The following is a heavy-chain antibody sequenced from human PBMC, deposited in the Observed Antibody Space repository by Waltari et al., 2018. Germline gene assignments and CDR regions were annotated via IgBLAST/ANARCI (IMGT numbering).Heavy chain of an antibody. J-gene: IGHJ3*02. Sequence: QVQLQESGPGLGKPSQTLSLTCTVSGCSIHSGRYYWSWIRQHPGKGLEWIGYIYYSGSTYYNPSLKSRVTISVDTSKNQFSLKLSSVTAADTAVCYCARDIARGDDAFDIWGQGTMVTVSS. D-gene: IGHD3-10*01. V-gene: IGHV4-31*03. CDR3: ARDIARGDDAFDI. CDR2: IYYSGST. CDR1: GCSIHSGRYY.